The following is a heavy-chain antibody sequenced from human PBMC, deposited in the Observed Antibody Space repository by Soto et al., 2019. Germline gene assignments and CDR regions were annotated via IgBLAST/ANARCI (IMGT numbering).Heavy chain of an antibody. V-gene: IGHV4-34*01. Sequence: PSETLSLTCAVYGGSFSGYYWNWIRQPPGKGLEWIGEINHSGGTNYNPSLKSRVTISLDTSKSQFSLRLTSVTAADTAIYYCARDRVVDATFSKYNRFDPWGQGTLVTVSS. D-gene: IGHD2-15*01. CDR2: INHSGGT. J-gene: IGHJ5*02. CDR3: ARDRVVDATFSKYNRFDP. CDR1: GGSFSGYY.